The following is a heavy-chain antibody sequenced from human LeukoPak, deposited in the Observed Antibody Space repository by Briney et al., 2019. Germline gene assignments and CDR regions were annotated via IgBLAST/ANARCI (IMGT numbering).Heavy chain of an antibody. Sequence: GGSLRLSCAASGFTFSAYDMHWVRQAPGKGLDWVAFIDYGGRNKYYTESVKGRCIISRDNSKNTLYLQMNGLRAEDTAVYYCAKGEGYMDVWGKGTTVTVSS. V-gene: IGHV3-30*02. CDR1: GFTFSAYD. CDR3: AKGEGYMDV. J-gene: IGHJ6*03. CDR2: IDYGGRNK.